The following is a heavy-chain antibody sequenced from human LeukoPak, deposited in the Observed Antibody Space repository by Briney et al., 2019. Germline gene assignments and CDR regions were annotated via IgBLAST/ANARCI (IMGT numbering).Heavy chain of an antibody. Sequence: PGGSLRLSCVASGFTFTSYAMTWVRQAPGKGLEWVSTITASGGSTYYAEFVKGWFTISRDNSKNTMYVQMNSLRGDDTAVYYCAATAVTIRVGPDYWGQGTLVTVSS. CDR3: AATAVTIRVGPDY. CDR2: ITASGGST. J-gene: IGHJ4*02. V-gene: IGHV3-23*01. D-gene: IGHD4-17*01. CDR1: GFTFTSYA.